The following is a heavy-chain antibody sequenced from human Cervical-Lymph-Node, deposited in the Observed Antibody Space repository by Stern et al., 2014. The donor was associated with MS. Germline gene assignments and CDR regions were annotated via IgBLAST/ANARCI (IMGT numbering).Heavy chain of an antibody. CDR1: GGTFSSHA. V-gene: IGHV1-69*01. J-gene: IGHJ5*02. Sequence: VQLVESEAEVRKPGSSVKVSCKVSGGTFSSHAISWVRQAPGQGLEWMGGILPVITTTNYAEEVQGRVTIIADETTTAVYMEMSSLRSEDTAVYYCARETRHGYKFDRWGQGTLVTVSS. D-gene: IGHD5-24*01. CDR3: ARETRHGYKFDR. CDR2: ILPVITTT.